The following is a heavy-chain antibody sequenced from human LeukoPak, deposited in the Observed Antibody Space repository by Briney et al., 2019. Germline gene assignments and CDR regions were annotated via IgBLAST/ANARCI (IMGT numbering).Heavy chain of an antibody. J-gene: IGHJ4*02. CDR1: GGSISSYY. D-gene: IGHD3-10*01. Sequence: SETLSLTCTVSGGSISSYYWSWLRQPPGKGLEWIGYIYYSGSTNYNPSLKSRVTVSVDASKNQFSLKLSSVTAADTAVYYCARDRRAGGPFDYWGQGTLVTVSS. CDR3: ARDRRAGGPFDY. V-gene: IGHV4-59*01. CDR2: IYYSGST.